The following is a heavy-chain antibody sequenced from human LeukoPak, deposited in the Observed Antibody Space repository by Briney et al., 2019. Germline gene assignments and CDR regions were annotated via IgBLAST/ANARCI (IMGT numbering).Heavy chain of an antibody. CDR1: GFTFSSHC. D-gene: IGHD6-13*01. CDR2: IRYDGSNK. CDR3: AKEGGSSWYFDY. V-gene: IGHV3-30*02. J-gene: IGHJ4*02. Sequence: GGSLRLSCAASGFTFSSHCMHWVRQAPGKGLEWVAFIRYDGSNKYYADSVKGRFTISRDNSKNTLYLQMNSLRAEDTAVYYCAKEGGSSWYFDYWGQGTLVTVSS.